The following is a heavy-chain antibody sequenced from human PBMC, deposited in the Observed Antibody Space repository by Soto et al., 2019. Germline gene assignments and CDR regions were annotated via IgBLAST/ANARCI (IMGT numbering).Heavy chain of an antibody. CDR2: IYATGTT. Sequence: SETLSLTCTVSCASISGFYWSWIRKSAGKGLEWIGRIYATGTTDYNPSLKSRAMMSVDTSKKQFSLKLRSVTAADTAVYYCVRDGTKTLRDWFDPWGQGISVTVS. D-gene: IGHD1-1*01. CDR3: VRDGTKTLRDWFDP. V-gene: IGHV4-4*07. CDR1: CASISGFY. J-gene: IGHJ5*02.